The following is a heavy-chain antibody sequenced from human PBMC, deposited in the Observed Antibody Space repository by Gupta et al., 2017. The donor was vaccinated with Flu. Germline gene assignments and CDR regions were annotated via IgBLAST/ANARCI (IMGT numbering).Heavy chain of an antibody. CDR1: DGSISSSYYN. V-gene: IGHV4-39*01. D-gene: IGHD3-10*01. J-gene: IGHJ4*02. Sequence: QLQMQESGPGLVQPSETLSLTCTVSDGSISSSYYNWGWIRQPPGKGLEWIATIYYGGDTYYSPALKSRVTISVDTSKNQFSLKMRSVTAADTAVYYCARHVGWFGESDYWGQGTLVTVSS. CDR3: ARHVGWFGESDY. CDR2: IYYGGDT.